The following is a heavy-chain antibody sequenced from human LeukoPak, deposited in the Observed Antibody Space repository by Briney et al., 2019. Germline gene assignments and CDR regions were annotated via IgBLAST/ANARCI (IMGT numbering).Heavy chain of an antibody. Sequence: ASVKVSCKASGYTFTGYYMHWVRQAPGQGLEWRGWINGYNGNTNYAQSFQGRVTMTIDTSTTTAYMELRSLRSDDTAVYYCARDKWEQTAIDYWGQGTLVTVSS. CDR2: INGYNGNT. CDR3: ARDKWEQTAIDY. J-gene: IGHJ4*02. D-gene: IGHD1-26*01. V-gene: IGHV1-18*04. CDR1: GYTFTGYY.